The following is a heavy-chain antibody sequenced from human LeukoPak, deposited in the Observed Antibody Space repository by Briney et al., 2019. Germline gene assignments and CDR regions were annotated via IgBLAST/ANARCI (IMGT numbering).Heavy chain of an antibody. V-gene: IGHV4-39*01. CDR3: ARRVANENCFDP. D-gene: IGHD1-1*01. CDR2: IYYSGST. J-gene: IGHJ5*02. CDR1: GGSISSTSYS. Sequence: SETLSLTCTVSGGSISSTSYSWGWIRQPPGKGLEWIGSIYYSGSTYYSPSLKSRVTISVDTSKNQLSLKLRSVTAADTAVYYCARRVANENCFDPWGQGTLVTVSS.